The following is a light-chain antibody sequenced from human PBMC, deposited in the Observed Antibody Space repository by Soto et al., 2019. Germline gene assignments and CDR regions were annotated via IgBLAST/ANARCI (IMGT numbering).Light chain of an antibody. CDR3: QQSYSPQT. Sequence: DIQMTQSPSSLSASVGDRFTITCRASQGIRNDLGCYQQPPGKATQRLIYSASRLKSGVASRFSGSGSGTDFPLTISRLQPEDFATYYCQQSYSPQTFGQGTKVDIK. CDR2: SAS. V-gene: IGKV1-39*01. CDR1: QGIRND. J-gene: IGKJ1*01.